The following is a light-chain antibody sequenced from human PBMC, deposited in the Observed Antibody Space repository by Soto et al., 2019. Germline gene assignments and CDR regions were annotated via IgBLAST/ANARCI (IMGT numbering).Light chain of an antibody. CDR1: QSISSW. CDR3: QQYNSYPWT. CDR2: KAS. V-gene: IGKV1-5*03. Sequence: DIQMPPSPSTLSAAVGDRVTITCRASQSISSWLAWYQQKPGKAPKLLIYKASSLESGVPSRFSGSGSGTEFTLTISSLQPDDFATYYCQQYNSYPWTFGQATNVDIK. J-gene: IGKJ1*01.